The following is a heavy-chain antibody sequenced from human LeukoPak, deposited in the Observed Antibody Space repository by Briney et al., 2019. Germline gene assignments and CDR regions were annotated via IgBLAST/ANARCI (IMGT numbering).Heavy chain of an antibody. CDR2: IYHSGST. J-gene: IGHJ6*02. CDR3: ARQNPSSRFYYYYYGMDV. CDR1: GGSISSGGYS. D-gene: IGHD6-13*01. V-gene: IGHV4-30-2*01. Sequence: SQTLSLTCAVSGGSISSGGYSWSWIRQPPGKGLEWIGYIYHSGSTYYNPSLKSRVTISVDRSKNQFSLKLSSVTAADTAVYYCARQNPSSRFYYYYYGMDVWGQGTTVTVSS.